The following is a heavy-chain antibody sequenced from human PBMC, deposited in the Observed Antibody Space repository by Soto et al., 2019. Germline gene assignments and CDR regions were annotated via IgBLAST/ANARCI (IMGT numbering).Heavy chain of an antibody. Sequence: SDTLSLTCTVPGGSISSNYWTWIRQPPGKGLEWIGYVYNSGSTNYNPSLKSRVTISEDTSKSQFSLKVNSMTAADTAVYYCARYRREAVAGYTLDNWGQGILVTVSS. CDR1: GGSISSNY. J-gene: IGHJ4*02. D-gene: IGHD6-13*01. CDR3: ARYRREAVAGYTLDN. CDR2: VYNSGST. V-gene: IGHV4-59*07.